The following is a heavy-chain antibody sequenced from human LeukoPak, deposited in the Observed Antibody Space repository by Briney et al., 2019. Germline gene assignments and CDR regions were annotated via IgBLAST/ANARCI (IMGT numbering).Heavy chain of an antibody. CDR1: GFTFSNYW. J-gene: IGHJ4*02. D-gene: IGHD1-26*01. V-gene: IGHV3-74*01. Sequence: GGSLRLYCAVSGFTFSNYWMHWVRQAPGKRLVWVSRINSDGSTTNYADSVKGRFTISRDNAKNTLYLQMNSLRVEDTAVYYCARDDSANYYLFWGQGSLVTVSS. CDR2: INSDGSTT. CDR3: ARDDSANYYLF.